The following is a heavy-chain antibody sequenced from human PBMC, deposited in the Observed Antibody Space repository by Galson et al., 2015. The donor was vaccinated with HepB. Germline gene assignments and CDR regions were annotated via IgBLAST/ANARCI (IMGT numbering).Heavy chain of an antibody. J-gene: IGHJ6*02. Sequence: SLRLSCAASGFTFSSYGMHWARQAPGKGLEWVAVIWYDGSNKYYADSVKGRFTISRDNSKNTLYLQMNSLRAEDTAVYYCAREAYGDYHTYYYYGMDVWGQGTTVTVSS. CDR1: GFTFSSYG. D-gene: IGHD4-17*01. CDR2: IWYDGSNK. CDR3: AREAYGDYHTYYYYGMDV. V-gene: IGHV3-33*01.